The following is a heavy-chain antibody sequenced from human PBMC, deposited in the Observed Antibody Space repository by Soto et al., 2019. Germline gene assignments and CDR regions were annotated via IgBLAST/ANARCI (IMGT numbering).Heavy chain of an antibody. CDR3: ARDYYDSSGYQNLFGY. CDR1: GFTFSSYA. J-gene: IGHJ4*02. Sequence: GGSLRLSCAASGFTFSSYAMSWVRQAPGKGLEWVSAISGSGGSTYYADSVKGRFTISRDNSKNTLYLQMNSLRAEETAVYSCARDYYDSSGYQNLFGYWGQGTLVTVSS. V-gene: IGHV3-23*01. CDR2: ISGSGGST. D-gene: IGHD3-22*01.